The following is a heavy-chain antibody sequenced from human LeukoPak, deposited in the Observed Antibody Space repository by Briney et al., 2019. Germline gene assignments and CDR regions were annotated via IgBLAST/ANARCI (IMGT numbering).Heavy chain of an antibody. CDR1: GFTFSSHG. Sequence: PGGSLRLSCAASGFTFSSHGMNWVRQAPGKGLEWVSYISSSGSTIYYADSVKGRFTISRDNAKNSLYLQMNSLRAEDTAVYYCAELGIPMIGGVWGKGTTVTISS. J-gene: IGHJ6*04. CDR2: ISSSGSTI. CDR3: AELGIPMIGGV. D-gene: IGHD3-10*02. V-gene: IGHV3-48*01.